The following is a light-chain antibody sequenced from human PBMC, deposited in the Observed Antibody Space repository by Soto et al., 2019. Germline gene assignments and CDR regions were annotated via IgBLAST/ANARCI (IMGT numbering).Light chain of an antibody. V-gene: IGKV3-20*01. CDR3: HQYASSPYP. CDR2: GAS. CDR1: QSVSSSY. J-gene: IGKJ2*01. Sequence: EIVLTQSPGTLSLSPGDRATLSCRTSQSVSSSYLAWYQQKPGQAPRLLIYGASRRATGIPDRFSGSGSGTDFPLPIVGREPEDFAMYFFHQYASSPYPFGQGPKLEIK.